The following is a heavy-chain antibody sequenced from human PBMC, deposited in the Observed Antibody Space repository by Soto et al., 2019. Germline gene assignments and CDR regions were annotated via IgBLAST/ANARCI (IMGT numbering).Heavy chain of an antibody. J-gene: IGHJ4*02. V-gene: IGHV3-23*01. Sequence: PGGSLRLSCAASGFTFSNYPINWVRQAPGKGLQWVSAITGNSDTFYADSVKGRFTVSRDNAKNTLYLQMNSLRAEDTGVYYCAIVNWNSGNYDVFWGQGTLGTGSS. CDR3: AIVNWNSGNYDVF. CDR2: ITGNSDT. CDR1: GFTFSNYP. D-gene: IGHD1-1*01.